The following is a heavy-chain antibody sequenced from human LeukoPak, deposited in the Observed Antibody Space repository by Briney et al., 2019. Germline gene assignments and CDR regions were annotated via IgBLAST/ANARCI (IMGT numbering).Heavy chain of an antibody. CDR1: GFSFSGSW. J-gene: IGHJ4*02. V-gene: IGHV3-74*03. CDR2: INSDGSTT. Sequence: GGSLRLSCAASGFSFSGSWMHWVGQAPAKGLVWVSRINSDGSTTTYADSVQGRFTISRDNAKNTLYLQMNSLRAEDTAVYYCIRGLGGGSDYWGLGTLVTVTS. CDR3: IRGLGGGSDY. D-gene: IGHD4-23*01.